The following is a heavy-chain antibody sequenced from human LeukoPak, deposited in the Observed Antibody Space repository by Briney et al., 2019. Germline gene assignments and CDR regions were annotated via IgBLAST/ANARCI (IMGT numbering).Heavy chain of an antibody. Sequence: SGTLTLTCTVSGGSISSYYWSWIRQPPGKGLEWIGYIYYSGSTNYNPSLKSRVTISVDTSKNQFSLKLSSVTAADTAVYYCARGDNWGSSWYFDYWGQGTLVTVSS. D-gene: IGHD7-27*01. CDR1: GGSISSYY. CDR3: ARGDNWGSSWYFDY. V-gene: IGHV4-59*01. CDR2: IYYSGST. J-gene: IGHJ4*02.